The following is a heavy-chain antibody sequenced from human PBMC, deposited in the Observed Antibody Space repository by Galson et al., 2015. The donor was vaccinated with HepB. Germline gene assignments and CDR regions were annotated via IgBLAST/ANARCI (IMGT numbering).Heavy chain of an antibody. V-gene: IGHV3-23*01. Sequence: SLRLSCAASGFTFSYYAMSWVRQAPGKGLEWISAITPSGDNTYSADSMKGRFTISRDSSRNTLFLQMNNLRADDTAIYFCAKVFPEKTEGWYLQALYYFDSWGQGTRVTVSS. CDR2: ITPSGDNT. CDR3: AKVFPEKTEGWYLQALYYFDS. J-gene: IGHJ4*02. CDR1: GFTFSYYA. D-gene: IGHD6-19*01.